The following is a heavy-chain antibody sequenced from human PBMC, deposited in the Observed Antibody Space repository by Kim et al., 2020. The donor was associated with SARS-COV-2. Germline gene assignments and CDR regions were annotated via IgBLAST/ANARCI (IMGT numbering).Heavy chain of an antibody. V-gene: IGHV5-10-1*01. D-gene: IGHD2-15*01. CDR1: GYSFTNYW. CDR3: ARSHSVVPDWYFDL. CDR2: LDPTDSYT. Sequence: GESLKISCEAYGYSFTNYWISWVRQVPGKGLEWMGRLDPTDSYTSYSPSFQGHVTISADTSISTAYLQWSSLKASDTAIYYCARSHSVVPDWYFDLWGRGTLVTVSS. J-gene: IGHJ2*01.